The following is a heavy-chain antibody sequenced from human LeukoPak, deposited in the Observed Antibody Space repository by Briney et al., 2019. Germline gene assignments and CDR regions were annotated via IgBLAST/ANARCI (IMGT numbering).Heavy chain of an antibody. Sequence: SVKVSSKASGVTFSIYAISWVRQAPGQGLECMGRIISIFGTATYAQKFQGRVTITTDESTRTAYRELSSLRSEDTAVYYCARDLDSSSWNWFDPWGQGTLVTVSS. D-gene: IGHD6-13*01. J-gene: IGHJ5*02. CDR2: IISIFGTA. CDR1: GVTFSIYA. V-gene: IGHV1-69*05. CDR3: ARDLDSSSWNWFDP.